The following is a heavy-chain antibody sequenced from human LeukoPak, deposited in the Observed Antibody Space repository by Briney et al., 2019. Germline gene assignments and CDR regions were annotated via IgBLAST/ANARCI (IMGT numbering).Heavy chain of an antibody. D-gene: IGHD1-26*01. CDR2: IYSGST. V-gene: IGHV4-39*02. CDR1: GDSTSSDRYY. Sequence: SETLSLTCTVSGDSTSSDRYYGGWVRQPPGKGLEWIGNIYSGSTYYNPSLKSRVTMSVDTSKNQFFLKLNSVTAADTAVYYCARGRPYSGGYHLDYWGQGTLVTVSA. CDR3: ARGRPYSGGYHLDY. J-gene: IGHJ4*02.